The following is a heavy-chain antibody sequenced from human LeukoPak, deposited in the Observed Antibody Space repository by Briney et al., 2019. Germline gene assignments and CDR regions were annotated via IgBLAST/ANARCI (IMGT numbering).Heavy chain of an antibody. Sequence: SETLSLTCAVYGGSFSGYYWSWIRQPPGKGLEWIGEINHSGSTNYNPSLKSRVTISVDTSKNQFSLKLSSVTAADTAVYYCARGVGLRLGELSLLFPYYYGMDVWGQGTTVTVSS. CDR3: ARGVGLRLGELSLLFPYYYGMDV. CDR1: GGSFSGYY. D-gene: IGHD3-16*02. J-gene: IGHJ6*02. V-gene: IGHV4-34*01. CDR2: INHSGST.